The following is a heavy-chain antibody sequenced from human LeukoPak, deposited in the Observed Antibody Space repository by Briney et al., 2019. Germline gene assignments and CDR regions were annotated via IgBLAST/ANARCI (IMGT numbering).Heavy chain of an antibody. Sequence: SETLSLTCAVYGGSFSGYYWSWIRQPPGKGLEWIGEINHSGSTNYSPSLKSRVTLSVDTSKDQFSLKLTSVTAADTAVYYCARPPGIAAAWFDPWGQGTLVTVSS. V-gene: IGHV4-34*01. J-gene: IGHJ5*02. CDR3: ARPPGIAAAWFDP. CDR2: INHSGST. CDR1: GGSFSGYY. D-gene: IGHD6-13*01.